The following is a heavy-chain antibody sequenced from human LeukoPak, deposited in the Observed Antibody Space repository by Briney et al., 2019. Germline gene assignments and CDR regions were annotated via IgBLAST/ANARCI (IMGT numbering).Heavy chain of an antibody. CDR2: IYPGDSDT. CDR1: GYSFTSYW. D-gene: IGHD3-10*01. CDR3: ATNYYGSGSYYLFDP. J-gene: IGHJ5*02. Sequence: GESLKISCEGSGYSFTSYWIGWVRQMPGKGLEWMGIIYPGDSDTRYSPSFQGQVTISADKSISTAYLQWSSLKASDTAMYYCATNYYGSGSYYLFDPWGQGTLVTVSS. V-gene: IGHV5-51*01.